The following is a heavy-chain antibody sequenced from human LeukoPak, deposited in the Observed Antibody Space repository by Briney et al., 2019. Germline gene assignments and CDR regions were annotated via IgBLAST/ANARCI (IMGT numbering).Heavy chain of an antibody. J-gene: IGHJ4*02. Sequence: SETLSLTCTVSGGSISSYSWSWIRRPPGKGLEWIGYNYYSGSTNYNPSLKSRVTISADTSKNQFSLKLSSVTATDTAVYYCARHYYGDYPNLYYFDYWGQGTLVTVSS. CDR1: GGSISSYS. D-gene: IGHD4-17*01. CDR2: NYYSGST. V-gene: IGHV4-59*08. CDR3: ARHYYGDYPNLYYFDY.